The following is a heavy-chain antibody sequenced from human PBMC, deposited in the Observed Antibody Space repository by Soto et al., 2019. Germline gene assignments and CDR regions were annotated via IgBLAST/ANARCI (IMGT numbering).Heavy chain of an antibody. Sequence: GPLRLSCTASGFTVGDYAMSWVRQAPGKGLEWVGFIRSKAYGGTTEYAASVKGRFTISRDDSKSIAYLQMNSLKTEDTAVYYCTRVSSHDFWSGYYPLYYGMDVWGQGTTVTSP. J-gene: IGHJ6*02. CDR3: TRVSSHDFWSGYYPLYYGMDV. V-gene: IGHV3-49*04. D-gene: IGHD3-3*01. CDR1: GFTVGDYA. CDR2: IRSKAYGGTT.